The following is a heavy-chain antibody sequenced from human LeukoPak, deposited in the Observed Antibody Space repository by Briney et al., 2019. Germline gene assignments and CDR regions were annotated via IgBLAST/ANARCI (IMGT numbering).Heavy chain of an antibody. CDR3: ARPHKPDYGGNSWDY. V-gene: IGHV3-7*01. CDR2: IKQDGSEK. J-gene: IGHJ4*02. CDR1: GFTFSSYW. D-gene: IGHD4-23*01. Sequence: GGSLRLSCAASGFTFSSYWMSWVRQAPGKGLEWVANIKQDGSEKYYVDSVKGQFTISRDNAKNSLYLQMNSLRTEDTAVYYCARPHKPDYGGNSWDYWGQGTLVTVSS.